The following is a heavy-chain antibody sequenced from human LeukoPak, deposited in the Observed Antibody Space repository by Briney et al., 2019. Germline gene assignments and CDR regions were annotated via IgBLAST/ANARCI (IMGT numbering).Heavy chain of an antibody. CDR1: GLSFGFYA. CDR3: AKDFVRYNIQFDY. Sequence: GGSLRLSCAASGLSFGFYAMCWVRQAPGKGLEWVSSISGGGAGTYYADSVRGRFTISRDNSKNTLYLQMDSLRAEDTALYYCAKDFVRYNIQFDYWGQGALVTVSS. D-gene: IGHD1-14*01. V-gene: IGHV3-23*01. CDR2: ISGGGAGT. J-gene: IGHJ4*02.